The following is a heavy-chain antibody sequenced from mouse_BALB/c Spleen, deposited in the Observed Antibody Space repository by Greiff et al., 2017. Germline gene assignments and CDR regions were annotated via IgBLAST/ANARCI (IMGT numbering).Heavy chain of an antibody. CDR3: ARRFPYAMDY. V-gene: IGHV1S81*02. Sequence: QVQLQQPGAELVKPGASVKLSCKASGYTFTSYWMHWVKQRPGQGLEWIGEINPSNGRTNYNEKFKSKATLTVDKSSSTADMQLSSLTSEDSAVYYCARRFPYAMDYWGQGTSVTGSS. CDR2: INPSNGRT. J-gene: IGHJ4*01. CDR1: GYTFTSYW.